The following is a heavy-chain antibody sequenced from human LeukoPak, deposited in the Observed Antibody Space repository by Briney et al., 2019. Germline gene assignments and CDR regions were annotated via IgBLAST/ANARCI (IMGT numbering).Heavy chain of an antibody. J-gene: IGHJ6*03. D-gene: IGHD1-26*01. CDR3: ARVSSGSYFGYYYYYMDV. V-gene: IGHV3-74*01. CDR2: TNGDGSST. CDR1: GFTFSSYW. Sequence: PGGSLRLSCAASGFTFSSYWMHWVRQAPGKGPVWVSRTNGDGSSTTYADSVKGRFTISRDNAKNTLYLQMNSLRAEDTAVYYCARVSSGSYFGYYYYYMDVWGKGTTVTVSS.